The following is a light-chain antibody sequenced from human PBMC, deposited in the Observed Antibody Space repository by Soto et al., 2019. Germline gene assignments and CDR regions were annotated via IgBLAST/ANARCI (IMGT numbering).Light chain of an antibody. CDR1: QSVSSN. J-gene: IGKJ2*01. CDR2: DAF. V-gene: IGKV3-11*01. CDR3: QQRSSWPT. Sequence: EIVLTQSPATLSLSPGERATLSCRASQSVSSNLAWYQQKLGQAPRLLIYDAFYRATGIPARFSGSGSGTDFTLTISNLEPEDFAVYYCQQRSSWPTFGQGTKLEIK.